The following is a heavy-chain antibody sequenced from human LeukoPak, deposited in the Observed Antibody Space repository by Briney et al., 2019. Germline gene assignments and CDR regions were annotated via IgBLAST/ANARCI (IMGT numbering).Heavy chain of an antibody. CDR3: ARVYYYDSSGYPLPYYYYYYMDV. D-gene: IGHD3-22*01. CDR1: GDSISNYY. J-gene: IGHJ6*03. V-gene: IGHV4-59*01. Sequence: PSETLSLTCTVSGDSISNYYWNWIRQPPGKGLEWIGYIYYSGSTNYNPSLKSRVTISVDTSKNQFSLKLSSVTAADTAVYYCARVYYYDSSGYPLPYYYYYYMDVWGKGTTVTISS. CDR2: IYYSGST.